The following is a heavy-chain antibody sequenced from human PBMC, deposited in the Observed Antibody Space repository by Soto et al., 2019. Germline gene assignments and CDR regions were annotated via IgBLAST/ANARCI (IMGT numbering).Heavy chain of an antibody. CDR1: GFSFNTYE. Sequence: EVQLVESGGGLVQPGGSMRLSCAASGFSFNTYEMNWFRQAPGKGLEWVSYISSSGSTIYYADSVKGRFTVSRDNGKNSLYMQMNSLRAADTAVYYWAYGGRCDYWGQGNQVTVSS. CDR3: AYGGRCDY. J-gene: IGHJ4*02. V-gene: IGHV3-48*03. CDR2: ISSSGSTI. D-gene: IGHD1-26*01.